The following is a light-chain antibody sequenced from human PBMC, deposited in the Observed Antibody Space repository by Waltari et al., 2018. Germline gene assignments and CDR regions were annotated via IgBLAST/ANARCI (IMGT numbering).Light chain of an antibody. Sequence: QSALTQPASVSGSPGQSITISCTGPRTDVCPSHFVSSYQHHPGRAPQLTIYDVPARPSGISYRFSGSKSANTASLTISGLLPEDEAIYYCSSFTDTHTLLFGGGTTVTVL. CDR1: RTDVCPSHF. V-gene: IGLV2-14*03. CDR3: SSFTDTHTLL. J-gene: IGLJ2*01. CDR2: DVP.